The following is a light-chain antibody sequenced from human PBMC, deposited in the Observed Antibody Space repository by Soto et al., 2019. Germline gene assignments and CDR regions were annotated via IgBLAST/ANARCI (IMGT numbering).Light chain of an antibody. V-gene: IGLV2-8*01. CDR3: SSYGGNNNYVI. J-gene: IGLJ2*01. CDR2: EVT. CDR1: SSDNGAYNY. Sequence: QSALTQPPSASGSPGQSVTISCSGTSSDNGAYNYVSWYQQHPGKAPKLLISEVTKRPSGVPDRFSGSKSGNTASLTVSGLQGDDEADYYCSSYGGNNNYVIFGGGTKLTVL.